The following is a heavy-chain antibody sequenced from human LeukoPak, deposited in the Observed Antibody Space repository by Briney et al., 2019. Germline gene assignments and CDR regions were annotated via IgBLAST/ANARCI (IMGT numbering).Heavy chain of an antibody. CDR2: IYSDNT. CDR1: GFTVSSNS. J-gene: IGHJ4*02. D-gene: IGHD5-12*01. CDR3: ARDRWGYSYGGD. Sequence: GGSLRLSCTVSGFTVSSNSMSWVRQAPGKGLEWVSFIYSDNTHYSDSVKGRFTISRDNSKNTLYLQMNSLRAEDTAVYYCARDRWGYSYGGDWGQGTQVTVSS. V-gene: IGHV3-53*01.